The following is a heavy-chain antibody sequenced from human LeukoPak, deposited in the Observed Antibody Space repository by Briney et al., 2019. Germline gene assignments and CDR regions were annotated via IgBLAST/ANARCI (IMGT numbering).Heavy chain of an antibody. V-gene: IGHV1-3*01. CDR2: INAGNDDT. CDR3: ARGASSGYYSYYFDY. Sequence: GASVKVSCKASGYAFTNYAINWVRQAPEQRLEWMGWINAGNDDTKYSQKFQGRVTITRDTSASTAYMELSSLRSEDTAVYYCARGASSGYYSYYFDYWGQGTLVTVSS. J-gene: IGHJ4*02. D-gene: IGHD3-22*01. CDR1: GYAFTNYA.